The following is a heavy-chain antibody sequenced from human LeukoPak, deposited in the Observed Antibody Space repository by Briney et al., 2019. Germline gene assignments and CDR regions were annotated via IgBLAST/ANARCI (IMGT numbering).Heavy chain of an antibody. CDR3: AREGDSKAAGTCGY. CDR2: ISAYNGNT. V-gene: IGHV1-18*01. Sequence: ASVEVSCKASGYTFTSYGISWVRQAPGQGLEWMGWISAYNGNTNYAQKLQGRVTMTTDTSTSTAYMELRSLRSDDTAVYYCAREGDSKAAGTCGYWGQGTLVTVSS. D-gene: IGHD6-13*01. J-gene: IGHJ4*02. CDR1: GYTFTSYG.